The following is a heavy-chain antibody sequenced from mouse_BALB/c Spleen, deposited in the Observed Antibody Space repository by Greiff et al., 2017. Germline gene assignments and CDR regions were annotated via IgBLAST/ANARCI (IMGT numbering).Heavy chain of an antibody. CDR1: GYTFSSYW. D-gene: IGHD2-4*01. V-gene: IGHV1-9*01. J-gene: IGHJ3*01. CDR3: ARGYYDYDGVAY. CDR2: ILPGSGST. Sequence: VQLQESGAELMKPGASVRISCKATGYTFSSYWIEWVKQRPGHGLEWIGEILPGSGSTNYNEKFKGKATFTADTSSNTAYMQLSSLTSEDSAVYYCARGYYDYDGVAYWGQGTLVTVSA.